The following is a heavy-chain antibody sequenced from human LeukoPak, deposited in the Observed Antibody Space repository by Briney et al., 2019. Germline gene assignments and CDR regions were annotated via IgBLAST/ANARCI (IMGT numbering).Heavy chain of an antibody. V-gene: IGHV3-30-3*01. Sequence: QPGRSLRLSCAASGFTFSSYAMHWVRQAPGKGLEWVAVISYDGSNKYYADSVKGRFTISRDNSKNTLYLQMNSLRAEDTAVYYCARSTWGDCTNGVCQYYFDYWGQGTLVTVSS. CDR2: ISYDGSNK. D-gene: IGHD2-8*01. CDR3: ARSTWGDCTNGVCQYYFDY. J-gene: IGHJ4*02. CDR1: GFTFSSYA.